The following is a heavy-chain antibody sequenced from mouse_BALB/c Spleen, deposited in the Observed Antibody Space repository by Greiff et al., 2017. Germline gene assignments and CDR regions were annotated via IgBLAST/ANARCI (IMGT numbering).Heavy chain of an antibody. V-gene: IGHV1-9*01. CDR1: GYTFSSYW. J-gene: IGHJ4*01. D-gene: IGHD2-1*01. Sequence: QVQLQQSGAELMKPGASVKISCKATGYTFSSYWIEWVKQRPGHGLEWIGEILPGSGSTNYNEKFKGKATFTADTSSNTAYMQLSSLTSEDSAVYYCAVIYYGNYDYAMDYWGQGTSVTVSS. CDR3: AVIYYGNYDYAMDY. CDR2: ILPGSGST.